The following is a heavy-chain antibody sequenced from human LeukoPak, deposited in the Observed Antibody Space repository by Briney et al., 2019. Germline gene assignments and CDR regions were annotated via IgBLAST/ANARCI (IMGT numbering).Heavy chain of an antibody. Sequence: SGGSLRLSCAASGFTFSSYAMSWVRQAPGKGLEWVSTISGSGGSTYYADSVKGRFTISRDNSKNTLYLQMNSLRAEDTAVYYCAKDWEAYGLQCFDYRGQGTLVTVSS. CDR3: AKDWEAYGLQCFDY. CDR2: ISGSGGST. V-gene: IGHV3-23*01. CDR1: GFTFSSYA. J-gene: IGHJ4*02. D-gene: IGHD5-24*01.